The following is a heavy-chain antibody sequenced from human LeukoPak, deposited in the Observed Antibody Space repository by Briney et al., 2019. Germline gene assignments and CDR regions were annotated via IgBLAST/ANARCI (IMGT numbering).Heavy chain of an antibody. D-gene: IGHD3-3*01. J-gene: IGHJ4*02. CDR2: IKLDGSEK. CDR1: GFTFGKYW. CDR3: ARDQYDTWSRRGNFDS. Sequence: PGESLRLSCVASGFTFGKYWMSWVRQAPGKGLEWVANIKLDGSEKNYVDSVKGRFTISRDNTKNSLYLQMNSLRAEDTAVFYCARDQYDTWSRRGNFDSWGQGTLVIVSS. V-gene: IGHV3-7*03.